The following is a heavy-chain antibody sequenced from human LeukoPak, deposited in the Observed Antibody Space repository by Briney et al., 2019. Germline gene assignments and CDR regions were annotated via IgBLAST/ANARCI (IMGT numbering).Heavy chain of an antibody. CDR3: AREPTIFGVDY. CDR1: GGSFSGYY. J-gene: IGHJ4*02. D-gene: IGHD3-3*01. V-gene: IGHV4-34*01. CDR2: INHSGST. Sequence: PSETLSLTCAVYGGSFSGYYWSWIRQPPGKGLEWIGEINHSGSTNYNPSLKSRVTISVDTSKNQFSLKLSSVTAADTAVYYCAREPTIFGVDYWGQGTLVTVSS.